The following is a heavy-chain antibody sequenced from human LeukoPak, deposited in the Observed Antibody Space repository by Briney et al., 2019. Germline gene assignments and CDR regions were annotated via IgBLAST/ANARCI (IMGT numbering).Heavy chain of an antibody. CDR2: IIPIFGTA. CDR3: AKVLSKGGGYYLTDF. Sequence: SVKVSCKASGGTFSSYAISWVRQAPGQGLEWMGGIIPIFGTANYAQKFQGRVTITTDESTSAAYMELSSLRVEDSAVYYCAKVLSKGGGYYLTDFWGQGTLVTVSS. J-gene: IGHJ4*02. V-gene: IGHV1-69*05. D-gene: IGHD3-22*01. CDR1: GGTFSSYA.